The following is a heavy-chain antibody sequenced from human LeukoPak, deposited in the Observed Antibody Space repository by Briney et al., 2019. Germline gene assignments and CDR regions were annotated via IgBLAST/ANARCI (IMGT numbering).Heavy chain of an antibody. V-gene: IGHV3-21*01. CDR3: ARHYGEDYYYGMDV. D-gene: IGHD4-17*01. Sequence: PGGSLRLSCAVSGFTFSSYRMNWVRQAPGKGLEWVSSITSSSSYIYYADSVKGRFIISRDNAKNSLYLQMNSLRAEDTAVYYCARHYGEDYYYGMDVWGQGTTVTVSS. CDR2: ITSSSSYI. CDR1: GFTFSSYR. J-gene: IGHJ6*02.